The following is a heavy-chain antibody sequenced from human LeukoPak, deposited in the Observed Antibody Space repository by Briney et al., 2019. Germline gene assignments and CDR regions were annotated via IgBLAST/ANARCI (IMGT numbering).Heavy chain of an antibody. V-gene: IGHV3-21*01. CDR2: ISSSSSYI. D-gene: IGHD2-15*01. CDR1: GFTFSSYS. J-gene: IGHJ4*02. CDR3: ARDLGYCSGGSCYEAIDY. Sequence: PGGSLRLSCAASGFTFSSYSMNWVRQAPGKGLEWVSSISSSSSYIYYADSVKGRFTISRDNAKNSRYLQMNSLRAEDTAVYYCARDLGYCSGGSCYEAIDYWGQGTLVTVSS.